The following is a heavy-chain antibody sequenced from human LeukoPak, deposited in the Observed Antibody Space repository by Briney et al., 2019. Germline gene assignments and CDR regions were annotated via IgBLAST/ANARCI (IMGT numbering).Heavy chain of an antibody. CDR3: ARDSSASAVYYMDV. J-gene: IGHJ6*03. V-gene: IGHV3-33*01. CDR2: IWYDGSNK. CDR1: GFTFSSYG. Sequence: GGSLRLSCAASGFTFSSYGMHWVRQAPGKGLEWVAVIWYDGSNKYYADSVKGRFTISRDNSKNTLYLQMNSLRAEDTAVYYCARDSSASAVYYMDVWGKGTTVTVSS. D-gene: IGHD5-18*01.